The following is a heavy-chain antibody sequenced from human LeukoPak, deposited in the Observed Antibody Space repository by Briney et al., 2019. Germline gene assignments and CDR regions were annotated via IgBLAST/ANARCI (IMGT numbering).Heavy chain of an antibody. V-gene: IGHV3-33*06. CDR3: AKGGTEGVVVPSWEY. Sequence: PGGSLRLSCAASGFTFSTYGMHGVRQAPGKGLEWVAVIWYDGSYKYYADSVKGRFTISRDNSKNTLYLQMDSLRDEDTAVYYCAKGGTEGVVVPSWEYWGQGTLVTVSS. CDR2: IWYDGSYK. CDR1: GFTFSTYG. D-gene: IGHD3-22*01. J-gene: IGHJ4*02.